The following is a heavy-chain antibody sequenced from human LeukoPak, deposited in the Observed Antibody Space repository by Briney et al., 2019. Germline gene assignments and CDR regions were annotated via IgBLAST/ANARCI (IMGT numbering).Heavy chain of an antibody. V-gene: IGHV3-7*01. D-gene: IGHD5-24*01. J-gene: IGHJ4*02. CDR3: ARHGEMATPFSDY. Sequence: GGSLRLSCAASGFTFSSYWMSWVRQAPGKGLEWVANIKQDGSEKYYVDSVKGRFTISRDNAKNSLYLQMNSLRAEDTAVYYCARHGEMATPFSDYWGQGTLVTVSS. CDR2: IKQDGSEK. CDR1: GFTFSSYW.